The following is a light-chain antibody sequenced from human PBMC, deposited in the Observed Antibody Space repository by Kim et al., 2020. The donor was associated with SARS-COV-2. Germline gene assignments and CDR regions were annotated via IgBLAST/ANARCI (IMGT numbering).Light chain of an antibody. CDR3: QQSYSTPLT. CDR1: QSISSY. J-gene: IGKJ4*01. CDR2: GAS. Sequence: DIQMTQSPSSLSASVGDRVTITCRASQSISSYLNWYQQKPGKAPKLLIYGASSLQSGVPSRFSGSGSGTDFTLTISSLQVEDFATYYCQQSYSTPLTFGGGTKVEI. V-gene: IGKV1-39*01.